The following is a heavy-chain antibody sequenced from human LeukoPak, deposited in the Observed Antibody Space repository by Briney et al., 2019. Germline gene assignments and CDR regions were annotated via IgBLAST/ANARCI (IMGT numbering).Heavy chain of an antibody. CDR2: ISGSGGST. V-gene: IGHV3-23*01. D-gene: IGHD6-19*01. Sequence: KTGGSLRLSCAASGFTFSSYGMSWVRQAPGKGLEWVSAISGSGGSTYYADSVKGRFTISGDNSKNTLYLQMNSLRAEDTAVYYCAKAGQWLAPFDPWGQGTLVTVPS. CDR3: AKAGQWLAPFDP. CDR1: GFTFSSYG. J-gene: IGHJ5*02.